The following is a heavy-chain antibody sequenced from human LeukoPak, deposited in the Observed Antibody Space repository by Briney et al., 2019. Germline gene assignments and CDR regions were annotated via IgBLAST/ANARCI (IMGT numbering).Heavy chain of an antibody. CDR3: AKDRGRRDGYNLNYFDY. CDR2: ISDRGDTT. Sequence: GGSLRLSRAASGFTFSSYAMSWVRQAPGKGLEWVSAISDRGDTTYYADSVKGRFTISRDISKNTLVLQMNSLRAEDTAVYYCAKDRGRRDGYNLNYFDYWGQGTLVTVSS. V-gene: IGHV3-23*01. J-gene: IGHJ4*02. CDR1: GFTFSSYA. D-gene: IGHD5-24*01.